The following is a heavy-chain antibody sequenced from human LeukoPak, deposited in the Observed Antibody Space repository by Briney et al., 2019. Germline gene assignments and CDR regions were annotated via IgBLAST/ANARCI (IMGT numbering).Heavy chain of an antibody. V-gene: IGHV4-59*01. CDR2: IYNSGST. J-gene: IGHJ4*02. D-gene: IGHD5-18*01. Sequence: SETLSLTCTVSGGSISSYYWSWVRQPPGKGLEWIGYIYNSGSTNYNPSLKSRVTISVDTAKNQFSLKLSYVTAADTAVYYCARGGYSYGYDDDFDYWGQGTLVTVSS. CDR1: GGSISSYY. CDR3: ARGGYSYGYDDDFDY.